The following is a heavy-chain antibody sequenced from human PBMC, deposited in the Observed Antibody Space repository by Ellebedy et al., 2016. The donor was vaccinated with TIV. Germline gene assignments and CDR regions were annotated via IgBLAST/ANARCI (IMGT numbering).Heavy chain of an antibody. V-gene: IGHV1-46*01. CDR3: AAVTTFGVY. Sequence: ASVKVSXXASGGTFSSYAISWVRQAPGQGLEWMGIINPSGGSTSYAQKFQGRVTMTRDTSTSTVYMELSSLRSEDTAVYYCAAVTTFGVYWGQGTLVTVSS. CDR1: GGTFSSYA. J-gene: IGHJ4*02. CDR2: INPSGGST. D-gene: IGHD3-16*01.